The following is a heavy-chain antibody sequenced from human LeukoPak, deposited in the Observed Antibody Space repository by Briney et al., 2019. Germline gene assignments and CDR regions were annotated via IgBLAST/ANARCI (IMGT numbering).Heavy chain of an antibody. CDR3: ARGSTVGATESLGFDY. CDR1: GYTFTSYS. CDR2: ISAYNGNT. Sequence: WASVKVSCKASGYTFTSYSINWVRQAPGQGLEWMGWISAYNGNTKYAQKLQGRVTMTTDTSTSTAYMELRSLRSDDTAVFYCARGSTVGATESLGFDYWGQGTPVTVSS. V-gene: IGHV1-18*01. J-gene: IGHJ4*02. D-gene: IGHD1-26*01.